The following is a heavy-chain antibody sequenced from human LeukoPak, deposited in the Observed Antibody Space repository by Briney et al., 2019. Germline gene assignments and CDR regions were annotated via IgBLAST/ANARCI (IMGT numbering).Heavy chain of an antibody. CDR2: IRSKPYGGTT. CDR3: TRGDYYDSSGYYLLFDY. J-gene: IGHJ4*02. V-gene: IGHV3-49*04. CDR1: GFTFGDYG. D-gene: IGHD3-22*01. Sequence: GRSLILSCTASGFTFGDYGMSWVRQAPGEGLEWVGFIRSKPYGGTTEHAASVKGRFTISRDDSESIAYLQMNSLKTEDTAVYYCTRGDYYDSSGYYLLFDYWGQGTLVTVSS.